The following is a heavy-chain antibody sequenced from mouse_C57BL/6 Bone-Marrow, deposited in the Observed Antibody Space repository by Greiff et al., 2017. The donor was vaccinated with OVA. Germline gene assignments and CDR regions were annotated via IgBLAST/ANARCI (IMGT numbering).Heavy chain of an antibody. D-gene: IGHD6-1*01. J-gene: IGHJ2*01. CDR3: ARHSQDGGDFDY. V-gene: IGHV5-15*01. CDR2: ISNLAYSI. CDR1: GFTFSDYG. Sequence: EVQGVESGGGLVQPGGSLKLSCAASGFTFSDYGMAWVRQAPRKGPEWVAFISNLAYSIYYADTVTGRFTISRENAKNTLYLEMSSLRSEDTAMYYCARHSQDGGDFDYWGQGTTLTVSS.